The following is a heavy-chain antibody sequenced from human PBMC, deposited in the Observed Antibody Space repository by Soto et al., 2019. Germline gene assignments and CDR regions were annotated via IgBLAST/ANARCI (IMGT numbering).Heavy chain of an antibody. Sequence: ASVKVSCKASGYPFGTCAITWVRQSPGQGLEWVGWISTNSGNTYYAQYFQGRVTLTTDTSTTTAYMELMSLTSDDTAIYYCARTHNCTSEGFDHWGQGTLVTVSS. CDR1: GYPFGTCA. CDR3: ARTHNCTSEGFDH. CDR2: ISTNSGNT. D-gene: IGHD1-20*01. V-gene: IGHV1-18*04. J-gene: IGHJ4*02.